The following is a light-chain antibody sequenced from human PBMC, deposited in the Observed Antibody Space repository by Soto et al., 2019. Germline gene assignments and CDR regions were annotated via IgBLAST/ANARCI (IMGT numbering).Light chain of an antibody. V-gene: IGLV2-11*01. CDR1: SSDVGGYNY. Sequence: QSALTQPRSVSGSPGQSVTISCTGTSSDVGGYNYVSWYQQHPGKAPKLMIYDVSKRPSGVPDRFSGSKSGNTASLTMSGLQAEDEADYYCCSYAGSYTGVFGGGTKLTVL. J-gene: IGLJ2*01. CDR3: CSYAGSYTGV. CDR2: DVS.